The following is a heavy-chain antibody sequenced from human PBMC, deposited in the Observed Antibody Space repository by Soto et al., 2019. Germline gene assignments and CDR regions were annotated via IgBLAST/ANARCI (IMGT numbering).Heavy chain of an antibody. CDR2: ISYDGSNK. CDR1: GFTFSSYG. Sequence: GGSLRLSCAASGFTFSSYGMHWVRQAPGKGLEWVTLISYDGSNKYYADSVKGRFTISRDNSKNTLYLQMNSLRAEDTAVYYCARDPGLLAVAGYPDYWGQGTLVTVSS. V-gene: IGHV3-30*03. D-gene: IGHD6-19*01. CDR3: ARDPGLLAVAGYPDY. J-gene: IGHJ4*02.